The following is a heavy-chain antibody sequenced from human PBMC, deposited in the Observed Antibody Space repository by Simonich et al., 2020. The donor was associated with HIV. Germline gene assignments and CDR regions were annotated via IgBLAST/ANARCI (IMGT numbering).Heavy chain of an antibody. Sequence: EVQLVESVGGLVQPGRSLRLSCSASGFTFVDYAMHWVLQAPGKSLESVSGISWNSGSIGYADSVKGRFTISRDNAKNSLYLQMNSLRAEDTALYYCAKDKGAYYGSGSPVYWGQGTLVTVSS. J-gene: IGHJ4*02. V-gene: IGHV3-9*01. CDR2: ISWNSGSI. CDR1: GFTFVDYA. D-gene: IGHD3-10*01. CDR3: AKDKGAYYGSGSPVY.